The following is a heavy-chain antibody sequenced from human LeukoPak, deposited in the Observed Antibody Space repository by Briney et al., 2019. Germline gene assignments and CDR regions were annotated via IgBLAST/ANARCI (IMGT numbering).Heavy chain of an antibody. J-gene: IGHJ3*02. Sequence: SETLSLTCTVSGGXISSYYCSWIRQPPGKGLEWMGNIYYTGSGDYNPSLKSRVAISPDTSKNKISLRLRSVTAADTAVYYCARHPSSWFGGTFDMWGQGTMVTVSS. D-gene: IGHD3-10*01. V-gene: IGHV4-59*08. CDR2: IYYTGSG. CDR1: GGXISSYY. CDR3: ARHPSSWFGGTFDM.